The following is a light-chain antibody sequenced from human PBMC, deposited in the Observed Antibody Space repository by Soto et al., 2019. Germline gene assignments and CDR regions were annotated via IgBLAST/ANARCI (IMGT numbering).Light chain of an antibody. CDR3: QQHNNWPSWT. V-gene: IGKV3-15*01. CDR2: GAS. CDR1: QSVSSN. Sequence: ERVMTQSPATLSVSPGERATLSCRASQSVSSNLAWYQQKPGQAPRLLIYGASTRATGIPARFSGSGSGTEFTLTISSLQSEDFAVYYCQQHNNWPSWTFGQGTKV. J-gene: IGKJ1*01.